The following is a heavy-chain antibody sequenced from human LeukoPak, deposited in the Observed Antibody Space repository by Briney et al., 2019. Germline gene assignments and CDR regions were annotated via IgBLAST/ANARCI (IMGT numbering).Heavy chain of an antibody. V-gene: IGHV3-7*01. CDR1: GFTFSSYA. D-gene: IGHD3-10*01. CDR3: ARASFGNCFDY. Sequence: GGSLRLSCAASGFTFSSYAMSWVRQAPGKGLEWVANIKQDGSEKYYVDSVKGRFTISRDNAKNSLYLQMNSLRAEDTAVYYCARASFGNCFDYWGQGTLVTVSS. J-gene: IGHJ4*02. CDR2: IKQDGSEK.